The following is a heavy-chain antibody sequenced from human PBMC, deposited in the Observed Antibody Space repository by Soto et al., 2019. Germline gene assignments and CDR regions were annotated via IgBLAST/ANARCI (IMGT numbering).Heavy chain of an antibody. J-gene: IGHJ4*02. CDR2: ISYDGSNK. CDR1: GFTFSSNA. Sequence: QPGGSLRLSCAASGFTFSSNAMHWVRQAPGKGLEWVAVISYDGSNKYYADSVKGRFTISRDNSRNTLYLQMNSLRVEDTAVYYCARDQVAVATIDYWGQGALVTVSS. D-gene: IGHD6-19*01. CDR3: ARDQVAVATIDY. V-gene: IGHV3-30-3*01.